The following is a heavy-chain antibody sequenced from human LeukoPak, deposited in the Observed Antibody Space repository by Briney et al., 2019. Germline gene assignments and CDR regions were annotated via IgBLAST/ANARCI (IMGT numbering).Heavy chain of an antibody. CDR2: ISADGGTT. J-gene: IGHJ4*02. D-gene: IGHD1-7*01. CDR3: AGYNWNYYFDH. Sequence: GGSLRLSCAASGFTFDDYAIHWVRQAPGKGLKWVSLISADGGTTYYADSVKGRFTISRDNGKNSLYLQMNSLRTEDTALYYCAGYNWNYYFDHWGQGTLVTVSS. CDR1: GFTFDDYA. V-gene: IGHV3-43*02.